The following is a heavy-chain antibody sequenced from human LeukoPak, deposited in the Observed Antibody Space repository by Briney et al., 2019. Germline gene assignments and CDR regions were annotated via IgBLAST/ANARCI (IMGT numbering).Heavy chain of an antibody. J-gene: IGHJ6*03. Sequence: ASVKVSCKVSGYTLTELSMHWVRQATGQGLEWMGWMNPNSGNTGYAQKFQGRVTITRNTSISTAYMELSSLRSEDTAVYYCARTVVPAYYFYMDVWGKGTTVTVSS. CDR3: ARTVVPAYYFYMDV. CDR1: GYTLTELS. D-gene: IGHD2-2*01. V-gene: IGHV1-8*03. CDR2: MNPNSGNT.